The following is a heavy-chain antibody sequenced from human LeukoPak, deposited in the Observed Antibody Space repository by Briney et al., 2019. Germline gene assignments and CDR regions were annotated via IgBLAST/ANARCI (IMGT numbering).Heavy chain of an antibody. V-gene: IGHV3-21*01. J-gene: IGHJ4*02. D-gene: IGHD6-25*01. CDR1: GFTFSSYE. CDR2: ISSTSSYK. CDR3: ARSTATGPFDY. Sequence: GGSLRLSCAASGFTFSSYEMNWVRQAPGKGLEWVSSISSTSSYKSSAGSVKGRVTISRDNAKNSLYLQMDSLRAEDAAVYYCARSTATGPFDYWGQGTPVTVSS.